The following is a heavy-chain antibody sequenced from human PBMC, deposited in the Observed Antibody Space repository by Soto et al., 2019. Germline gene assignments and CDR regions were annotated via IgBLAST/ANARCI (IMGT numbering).Heavy chain of an antibody. CDR2: IYYSGST. CDR3: ARRQSSPWFDP. Sequence: QLQLQESSQGLVKPSETLSLTCTVSGGSISSSSYYWGWIRQPPGKGLEWIGNIYYSGSTYYNPSLKSRVTISVDTSKNQFSLKLSSVTAADTAVYYCARRQSSPWFDPWGQGTLVTVSS. CDR1: GGSISSSSYY. D-gene: IGHD2-15*01. V-gene: IGHV4-39*01. J-gene: IGHJ5*02.